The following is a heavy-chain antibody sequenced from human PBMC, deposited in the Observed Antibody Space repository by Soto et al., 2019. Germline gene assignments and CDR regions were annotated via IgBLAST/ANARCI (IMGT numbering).Heavy chain of an antibody. V-gene: IGHV4-30-4*01. J-gene: IGHJ5*02. D-gene: IGHD6-6*01. Sequence: QVQLQESGPGLVKPSQTLSLTCTVSGGSISSDDYYWSWIRQPPGKGLEWIGYIYYSGSTYYNPSLKSRVAISVATPKNQFSLKLSSVTAADTAVYYCARERPDGARLDPWGQGTLVTVSS. CDR3: ARERPDGARLDP. CDR1: GGSISSDDYY. CDR2: IYYSGST.